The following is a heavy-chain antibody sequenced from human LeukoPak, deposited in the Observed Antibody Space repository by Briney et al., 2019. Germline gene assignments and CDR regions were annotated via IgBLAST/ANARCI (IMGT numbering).Heavy chain of an antibody. V-gene: IGHV3-21*01. CDR2: ISSSSSYI. CDR3: ARESSSSWALYYYYYYMDV. Sequence: GGSLRLSCAASGFTFSSYSMNWVRQAPGKGLEWVSSISSSSSYIYYADSVKGRFTISRDNAKNSLYLQMNSLRAEDTAVYYCARESSSSWALYYYYYYMDVWGKGTTVTVSS. J-gene: IGHJ6*03. D-gene: IGHD6-13*01. CDR1: GFTFSSYS.